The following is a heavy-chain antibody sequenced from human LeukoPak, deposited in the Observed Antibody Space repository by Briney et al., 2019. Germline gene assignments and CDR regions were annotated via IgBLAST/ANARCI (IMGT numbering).Heavy chain of an antibody. CDR2: ISGSGGST. D-gene: IGHD3-3*01. J-gene: IGHJ4*02. V-gene: IGHV3-23*01. CDR3: AKLEDFWSGYYPGY. Sequence: PGGSLRLSCAASGFTFSSYAMSWVRQAPGKGLEWVSAISGSGGSTYYADSVKGRFTISRDNSKNTLYLQMNSLRAEDTAVYYCAKLEDFWSGYYPGYWGQGTLVTVSS. CDR1: GFTFSSYA.